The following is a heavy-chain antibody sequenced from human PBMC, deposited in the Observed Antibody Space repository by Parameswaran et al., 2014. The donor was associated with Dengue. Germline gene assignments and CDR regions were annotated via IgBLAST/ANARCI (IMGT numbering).Heavy chain of an antibody. J-gene: IGHJ4*02. CDR3: AKGASSGSYPWAANYFDY. V-gene: IGHV3-30*18. D-gene: IGHD1-26*01. Sequence: SLKISCAASGFTFSSYGMHWVRQAPGKGLEWVAVISYDGSNKYYADSVKGRFTISRDNSKNTLYLQMNSLRAEDTAVYYCAKGASSGSYPWAANYFDYWGQGTLVTVSS. CDR1: GFTFSSYG. CDR2: ISYDGSNK.